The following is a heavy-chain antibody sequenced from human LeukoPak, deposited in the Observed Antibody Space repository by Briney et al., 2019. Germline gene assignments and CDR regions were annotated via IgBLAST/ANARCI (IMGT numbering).Heavy chain of an antibody. Sequence: SETLSLTCTVSGGSISSHYWSWIRQPPGKGLEWIGYIYYSGSTNYNPSLKSRVTISVDTSKNQFSLKLSSVTAADTAVYYCAREARYYDFWSGYYMGYMDVWGKGTTVTVYS. V-gene: IGHV4-59*11. CDR2: IYYSGST. J-gene: IGHJ6*03. CDR1: GGSISSHY. CDR3: AREARYYDFWSGYYMGYMDV. D-gene: IGHD3-3*01.